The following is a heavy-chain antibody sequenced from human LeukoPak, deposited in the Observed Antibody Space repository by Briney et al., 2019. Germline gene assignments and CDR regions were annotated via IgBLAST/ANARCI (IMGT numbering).Heavy chain of an antibody. CDR3: ARGIGDFRRPYFDY. J-gene: IGHJ4*02. Sequence: PSETLSLTCTVSGGSISSYYWSWIRQPPGKGLEWIGYIYYSGSTNYNPSLKSRVTISVDTSKNQFSLKLSSVTAADTAVYYCARGIGDFRRPYFDYWGQGTLVTVSS. CDR2: IYYSGST. CDR1: GGSISSYY. V-gene: IGHV4-59*01. D-gene: IGHD4-17*01.